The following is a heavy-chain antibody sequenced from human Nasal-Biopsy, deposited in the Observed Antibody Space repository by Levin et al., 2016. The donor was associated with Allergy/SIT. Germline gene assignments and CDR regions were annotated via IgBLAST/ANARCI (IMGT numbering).Heavy chain of an antibody. Sequence: GGSLRLSCEASGFTFSDYGMHWVRQAPGKGLEWVAVISHDGDNRYYADSVKGRFTIYRDNSRSTLYLQMDSLRAEDAAVYYCAKIVRGSNWYSAVETAQHLYYYGMDIWGQGTTVTVSS. CDR3: AKIVRGSNWYSAVETAQHLYYYGMDI. D-gene: IGHD4-11*01. CDR1: GFTFSDYG. CDR2: ISHDGDNR. V-gene: IGHV3-30*18. J-gene: IGHJ6*02.